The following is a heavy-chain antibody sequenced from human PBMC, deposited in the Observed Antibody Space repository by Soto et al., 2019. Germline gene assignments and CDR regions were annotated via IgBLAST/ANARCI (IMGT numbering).Heavy chain of an antibody. CDR3: AKDKGGRYCSRTSCLYSFDY. V-gene: IGHV3-23*01. Sequence: GSLRLSCTASGFTFSTYAMSWVRQAPGKGLEWVSTISDSGSTYYADSVKGRFTISRDNSKNTLYLEMNSLRAEDTAVYYCAKDKGGRYCSRTSCLYSFDYWGQGT. J-gene: IGHJ4*02. CDR1: GFTFSTYA. D-gene: IGHD2-2*01. CDR2: ISDSGST.